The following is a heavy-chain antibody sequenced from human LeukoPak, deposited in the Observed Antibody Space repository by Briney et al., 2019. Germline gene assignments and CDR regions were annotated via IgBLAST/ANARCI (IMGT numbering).Heavy chain of an antibody. J-gene: IGHJ4*02. Sequence: PSETLSLTCAVSGYSISSGYYWGWIRQPPGKGMEWIESIYHSGSTYYNPSLKSRVTISVDTSKNQFSLKLSSVTAADTAVYYCARHAGYCSGGSCYSVYFDYWGQGTLVTVSS. V-gene: IGHV4-38-2*01. CDR3: ARHAGYCSGGSCYSVYFDY. CDR1: GYSISSGYY. D-gene: IGHD2-15*01. CDR2: IYHSGST.